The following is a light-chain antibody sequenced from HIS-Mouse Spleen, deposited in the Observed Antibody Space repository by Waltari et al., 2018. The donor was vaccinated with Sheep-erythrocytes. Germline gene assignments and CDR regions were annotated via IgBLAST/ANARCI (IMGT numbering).Light chain of an antibody. CDR1: QSVSSSY. CDR2: GAS. Sequence: EIVLTQSPGTLSLSPGERATISCRASQSVSSSYLAWYQQKPGQAPRLLIYGASSRATGIPDRVSGSGSGTDFTLTISRLEPEDFAVYYCQQYGSSPPITFGQGTRLEIK. CDR3: QQYGSSPPIT. V-gene: IGKV3-20*01. J-gene: IGKJ5*01.